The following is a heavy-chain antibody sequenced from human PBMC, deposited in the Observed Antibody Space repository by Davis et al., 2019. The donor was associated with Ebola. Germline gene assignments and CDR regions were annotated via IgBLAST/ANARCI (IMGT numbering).Heavy chain of an antibody. D-gene: IGHD1-14*01. J-gene: IGHJ3*02. CDR2: ISSSSSTI. CDR3: ARDGQVPPAPFDI. CDR1: GFTFSSYS. Sequence: GESLKISCAASGFTFSSYSMNWVRQAPGKGLECVSYISSSSSTIYYADSVKGRFTISRDNSKNTLYLQMNSLRAEDTAVYYCARDGQVPPAPFDIWGQGTMVTVSS. V-gene: IGHV3-48*01.